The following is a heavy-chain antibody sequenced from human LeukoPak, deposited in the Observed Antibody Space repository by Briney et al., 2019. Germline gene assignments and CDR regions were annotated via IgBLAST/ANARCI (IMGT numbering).Heavy chain of an antibody. D-gene: IGHD3-22*01. CDR3: AREVPHYYDSSGYYPYFDY. CDR1: GYTFTGYY. J-gene: IGHJ4*02. CDR2: INPNSGGT. V-gene: IGHV1-2*02. Sequence: ASVKVPCKASGYTFTGYYMHWVRQAPGQGLEWMGWINPNSGGTNYAQKFQGRVTMTRDTSISTAYMELSRLRSDDTAVYYCAREVPHYYDSSGYYPYFDYWGQGTLVTVSS.